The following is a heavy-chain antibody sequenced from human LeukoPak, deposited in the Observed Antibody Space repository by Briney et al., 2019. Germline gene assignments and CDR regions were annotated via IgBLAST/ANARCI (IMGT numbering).Heavy chain of an antibody. Sequence: ASVNVSCKASGYTFTSYYMHWVRQAPGQGLEWMGIINPSGGSTSYAQKFQGRVTMTRDTSTSTVYMELSSLRSEDTAVYYCARDRSPYGSGCTCDYWRQGTLVTVSS. D-gene: IGHD3-10*01. V-gene: IGHV1-46*01. CDR2: INPSGGST. J-gene: IGHJ4*02. CDR3: ARDRSPYGSGCTCDY. CDR1: GYTFTSYY.